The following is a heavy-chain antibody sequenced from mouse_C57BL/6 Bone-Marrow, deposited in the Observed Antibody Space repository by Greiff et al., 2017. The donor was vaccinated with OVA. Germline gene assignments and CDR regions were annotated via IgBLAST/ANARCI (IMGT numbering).Heavy chain of an antibody. D-gene: IGHD2-4*01. V-gene: IGHV7-3*01. CDR3: ARLYDYSYYFDY. Sequence: EVKLMESGGGLVQPGGSLSLSCAASGFTFTDYYMSWVRQPPGQALEWLGFIRNKANGYTTEYSASVKGRFTISRDNSHSILYLQMNALRAEYSATYCCARLYDYSYYFDYWGQGTTLTVSS. J-gene: IGHJ2*01. CDR1: GFTFTDYY. CDR2: IRNKANGYTT.